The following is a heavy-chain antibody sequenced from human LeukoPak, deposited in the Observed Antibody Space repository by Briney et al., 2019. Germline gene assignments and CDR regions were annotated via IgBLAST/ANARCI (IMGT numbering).Heavy chain of an antibody. CDR1: SFTFSNYG. CDR2: LSYDGSNK. V-gene: IGHV3-30*18. Sequence: PGRSLRLSCAASSFTFSNYGMHWVRQTPGKGLEWVAFLSYDGSNKYYADSVKGRFTISRDNSKNTVYLQMDSLRAEDTAAYYCAKEKRGYSYGPFDFWGQGTLVTVSS. J-gene: IGHJ4*02. CDR3: AKEKRGYSYGPFDF. D-gene: IGHD5-18*01.